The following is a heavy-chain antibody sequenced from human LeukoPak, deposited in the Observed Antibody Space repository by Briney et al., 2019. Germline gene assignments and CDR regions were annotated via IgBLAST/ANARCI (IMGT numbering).Heavy chain of an antibody. CDR3: ARAARTEDFDY. V-gene: IGHV3-23*01. CDR2: INGSGGTT. D-gene: IGHD1-14*01. CDR1: GFTFSNYA. J-gene: IGHJ4*02. Sequence: PGGSLRLSCAASGFTFSNYAMSWVRQAPGKGLEWVSDINGSGGTTYYAKSVKGRFTISRDNSKNTLYLQMNSLRAEDTAVYYCARAARTEDFDYWGQGTLVTVSS.